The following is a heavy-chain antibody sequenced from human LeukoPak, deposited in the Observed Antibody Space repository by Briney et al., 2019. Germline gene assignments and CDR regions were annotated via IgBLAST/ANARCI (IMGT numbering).Heavy chain of an antibody. D-gene: IGHD4-17*01. V-gene: IGHV4-59*12. Sequence: PSETLSLTCTVSGGSISSYYWSWIRQPPGKGLEWMGFIYYNPSLKSRVTMSVDTSKNQLSLKLTSVTAADTAFYYCAGADRHDYGEDYWGQGTLVTVSS. CDR3: AGADRHDYGEDY. CDR1: GGSISSYY. CDR2: IY. J-gene: IGHJ4*02.